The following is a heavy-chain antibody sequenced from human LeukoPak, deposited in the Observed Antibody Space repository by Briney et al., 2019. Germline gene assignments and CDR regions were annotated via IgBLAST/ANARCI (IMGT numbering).Heavy chain of an antibody. D-gene: IGHD6-13*01. J-gene: IGHJ3*02. V-gene: IGHV3-23*01. Sequence: GGSLRLSCAASGFTLSNYAMSWLRQAPGKGLEWVSTLHYNGGNTYYADSEEGRFTISRDNSKNTLYLQMNSLRAEDTAIYYCAKDGSSGIAATADAFDIWGQGTMVTVSS. CDR1: GFTLSNYA. CDR2: LHYNGGNT. CDR3: AKDGSSGIAATADAFDI.